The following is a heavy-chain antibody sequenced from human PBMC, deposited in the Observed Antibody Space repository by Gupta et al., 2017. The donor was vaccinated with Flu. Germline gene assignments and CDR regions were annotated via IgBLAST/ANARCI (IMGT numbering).Heavy chain of an antibody. D-gene: IGHD3-22*01. CDR3: SSGSIDYDLDY. V-gene: IGHV3-11*01. CDR2: ISGSGNTI. Sequence: MSWIRQAPGRGLEWISFISGSGNTIYYGDSVKGRFTISRESSNNPLFLQMSGLRVEDTAMYFCSSGSIDYDLDYWGQGTLVTVSS. J-gene: IGHJ4*02.